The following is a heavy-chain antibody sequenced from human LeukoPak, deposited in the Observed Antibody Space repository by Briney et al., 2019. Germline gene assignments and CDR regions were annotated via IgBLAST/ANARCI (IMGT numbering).Heavy chain of an antibody. CDR1: GYSISSGYF. CDR2: IYHSGST. Sequence: SETLSLTCTVSGYSISSGYFWGWVRQPPGKGLEWIGNIYHSGSTYYNPSLKSRVTISVDTSKDQFSLKLSSVTAADTAVYYCARTLYSSGWCPFDYWGQGALVTVSS. J-gene: IGHJ4*02. V-gene: IGHV4-38-2*02. CDR3: ARTLYSSGWCPFDY. D-gene: IGHD6-19*01.